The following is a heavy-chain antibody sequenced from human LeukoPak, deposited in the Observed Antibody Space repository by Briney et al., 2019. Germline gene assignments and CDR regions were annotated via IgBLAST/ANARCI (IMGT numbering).Heavy chain of an antibody. CDR1: GFTFSSYS. V-gene: IGHV3-48*01. J-gene: IGHJ5*02. CDR3: ARVSVVVPAAMAWFDP. Sequence: GGSLRLSCAASGFTFSSYSMNWVRQAPGKGLEWVSYISSSSSTIYYADSVKGRFTISRDSAKNSLYLQMNSLRAEDTAVYYCARVSVVVPAAMAWFDPWGQGTLVTVSS. CDR2: ISSSSSTI. D-gene: IGHD2-2*01.